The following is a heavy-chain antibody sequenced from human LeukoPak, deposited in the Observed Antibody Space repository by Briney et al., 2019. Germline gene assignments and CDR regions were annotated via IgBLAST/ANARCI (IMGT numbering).Heavy chain of an antibody. J-gene: IGHJ6*02. CDR3: AKDLYTGSGQYYYYYYGMDV. CDR1: GFTFSSYG. V-gene: IGHV3-30*18. Sequence: GGSLRVSCAASGFTFSSYGMHWVRQAPGKGLEWVAVISYDGSNKYYADSVKGRFTISRDNSKNTLYLQMNSLRAEDTAVYYCAKDLYTGSGQYYYYYYGMDVWGQGTTVTVSS. D-gene: IGHD3-10*01. CDR2: ISYDGSNK.